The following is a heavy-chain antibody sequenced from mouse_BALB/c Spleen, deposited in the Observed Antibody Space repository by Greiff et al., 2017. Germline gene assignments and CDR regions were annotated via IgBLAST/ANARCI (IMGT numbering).Heavy chain of an antibody. Sequence: QVQLQQSGPGLVAPSQSLSITCTVSGFSLTSYGVHWVRQPPGKGLEWLGVIWAGGSTNYNSALMSRLSISKDNSKSQVFLKMNSLQTDDTAMYYCARDRGITTGGFAYWGQGTLVTVSA. CDR2: IWAGGST. D-gene: IGHD2-4*01. V-gene: IGHV2-9*02. J-gene: IGHJ3*01. CDR1: GFSLTSYG. CDR3: ARDRGITTGGFAY.